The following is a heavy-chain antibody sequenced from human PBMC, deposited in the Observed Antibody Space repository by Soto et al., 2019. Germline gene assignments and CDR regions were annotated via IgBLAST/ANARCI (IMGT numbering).Heavy chain of an antibody. Sequence: GVSQILSCAASGFTFRSYSTNWVRPAPGKGLEWVSSISSSSSYIHYADSVKGRFTISRDNSKNSVYLQMNSLRAEDTAVYYCAKSIAVAPGWLDPWGQGTVVTVSS. J-gene: IGHJ5*02. CDR3: AKSIAVAPGWLDP. V-gene: IGHV3-21*01. CDR2: ISSSSSYI. CDR1: GFTFRSYS. D-gene: IGHD6-19*01.